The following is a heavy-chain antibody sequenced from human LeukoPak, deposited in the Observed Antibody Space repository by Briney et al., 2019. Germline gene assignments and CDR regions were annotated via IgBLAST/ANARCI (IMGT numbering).Heavy chain of an antibody. CDR1: GGSVSSTTYF. J-gene: IGHJ4*02. Sequence: PSETLSLACTVSGGSVSSTTYFWSWIRQPPGKGLEWIASINYSGSTYYNPSLKSRVTISVDTSENQFSLKLSSVTAADTAVYYCARYIVYGSGKYYFDYWGQGTLVTVSS. CDR2: INYSGST. D-gene: IGHD3-10*01. V-gene: IGHV4-39*01. CDR3: ARYIVYGSGKYYFDY.